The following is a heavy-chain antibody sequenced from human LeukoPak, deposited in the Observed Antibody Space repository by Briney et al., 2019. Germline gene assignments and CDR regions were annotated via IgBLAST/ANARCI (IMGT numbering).Heavy chain of an antibody. Sequence: GGSLRLSCAASGFTFGDYAMHWVRQVPGKGLEWVSGISWNSGSIGYGDSVKGRFTISRDNAKNSLYLQMNSLRTEDTALYFCVKDIETGWLQSHGMDVWGQGTTVTVSS. D-gene: IGHD5-24*01. CDR3: VKDIETGWLQSHGMDV. J-gene: IGHJ6*02. CDR1: GFTFGDYA. V-gene: IGHV3-9*01. CDR2: ISWNSGSI.